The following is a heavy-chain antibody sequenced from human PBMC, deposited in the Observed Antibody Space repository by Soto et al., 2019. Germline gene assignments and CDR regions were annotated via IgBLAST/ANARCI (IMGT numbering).Heavy chain of an antibody. CDR1: GFTFSSYA. CDR2: ISSNGGST. J-gene: IGHJ6*02. V-gene: IGHV3-64*01. D-gene: IGHD6-6*01. CDR3: ARRKQLVRYYYYGMDV. Sequence: GGSLRLSCAASGFTFSSYAMHWVRQAPGKGLEYVSAISSNGGSTYYANSVKGRFTISRDNSKNTLYLQMGSLRAEDTAVYYCARRKQLVRYYYYGMDVWGQGTTVTVSS.